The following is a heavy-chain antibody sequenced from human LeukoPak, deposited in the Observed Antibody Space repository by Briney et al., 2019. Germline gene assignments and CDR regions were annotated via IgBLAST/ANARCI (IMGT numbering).Heavy chain of an antibody. CDR2: TSKDGSDK. Sequence: GGSLRLSCAASGFTFSDYAMHWVRQAPGKGLEWVAVTSKDGSDKYYPGSVRGRFTISRDNSKNTLYLQMNSLRAEDTAVYYCARDRGGIVGSIGGGYFDYWGQGTLVTVSS. J-gene: IGHJ4*02. D-gene: IGHD1-26*01. V-gene: IGHV3-30-3*01. CDR3: ARDRGGIVGSIGGGYFDY. CDR1: GFTFSDYA.